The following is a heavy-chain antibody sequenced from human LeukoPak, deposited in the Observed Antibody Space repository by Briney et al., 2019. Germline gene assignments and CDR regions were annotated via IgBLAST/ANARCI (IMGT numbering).Heavy chain of an antibody. J-gene: IGHJ6*03. Sequence: SQTLSLTCTVSGGSISSGSYYWRWIRQPAGKGLEWIGRIYTSGSTNYNPSLKSRVTISVDTSKNQFSLKLSSVTAADTAVYYCARDPGPRGYYYYYMDVWGKGTTVTISS. CDR2: IYTSGST. D-gene: IGHD3-10*01. V-gene: IGHV4-61*02. CDR1: GGSISSGSYY. CDR3: ARDPGPRGYYYYYMDV.